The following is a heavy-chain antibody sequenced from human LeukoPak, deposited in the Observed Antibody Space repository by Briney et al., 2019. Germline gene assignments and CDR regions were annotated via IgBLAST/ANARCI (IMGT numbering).Heavy chain of an antibody. CDR1: GGSISSGGYY. D-gene: IGHD4-23*01. J-gene: IGHJ4*02. V-gene: IGHV4-31*03. CDR2: IYYSGST. Sequence: SETLSLTCTVSGGSISSGGYYWSWIRQHPGKGLEWIGYIYYSGSTYYDPSLKSRVTISVDTSKNQFSLKLSSVTAADTAVYYCARDSTALLDYGGIDYWGQGTLVTVSS. CDR3: ARDSTALLDYGGIDY.